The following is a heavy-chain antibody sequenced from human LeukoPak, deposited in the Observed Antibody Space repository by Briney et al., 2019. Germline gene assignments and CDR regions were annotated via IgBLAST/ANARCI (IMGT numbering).Heavy chain of an antibody. CDR2: IRDSGGST. Sequence: GGALRLSCSASGFTFITYAMSWVRQAPGKGLEWVSGIRDSGGSTSYAHSVKGRFTISRDNSKNTLYLQMNSLRAEDTAVYYCAKAGTLGPFDYWGQGTLVTV. CDR3: AKAGTLGPFDY. CDR1: GFTFITYA. J-gene: IGHJ4*02. D-gene: IGHD3-16*01. V-gene: IGHV3-23*01.